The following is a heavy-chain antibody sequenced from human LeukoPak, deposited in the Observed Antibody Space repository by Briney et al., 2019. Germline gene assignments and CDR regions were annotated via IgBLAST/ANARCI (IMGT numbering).Heavy chain of an antibody. Sequence: PGRSLRLSCAASGFTFSSYGMHWVRQAPGKGLEWVAVIWYDGSNKYYADSVKGRFTISRDNSKNTLYLQMNSLRAEDTAVYYCAKAMLMYSAFDIWGQGTMVTVSS. CDR3: AKAMLMYSAFDI. CDR1: GFTFSSYG. J-gene: IGHJ3*02. CDR2: IWYDGSNK. V-gene: IGHV3-33*06. D-gene: IGHD3-10*02.